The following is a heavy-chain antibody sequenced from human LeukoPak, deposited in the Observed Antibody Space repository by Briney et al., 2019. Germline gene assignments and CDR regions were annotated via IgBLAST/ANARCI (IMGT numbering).Heavy chain of an antibody. D-gene: IGHD3-9*01. CDR3: ARGGRYFDPYWDY. CDR2: IIPILGIA. J-gene: IGHJ4*02. Sequence: ASVKVSCKASGGTFSGYAISWVRQAPGQGLEWMGRIIPILGIANYAQKFQGRVTITADKSTSTAYMELSSLRSEDTAVYYCARGGRYFDPYWDYWGQGTLVTVSS. V-gene: IGHV1-69*04. CDR1: GGTFSGYA.